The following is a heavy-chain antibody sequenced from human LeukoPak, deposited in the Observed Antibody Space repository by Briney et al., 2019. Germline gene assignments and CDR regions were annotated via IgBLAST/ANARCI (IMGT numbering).Heavy chain of an antibody. D-gene: IGHD3-22*01. CDR2: INPNSGGT. CDR1: GYTFTGYY. J-gene: IGHJ4*02. Sequence: GASVKVSCKASGYTFTGYYMHWVRQAPGQGLEWMGWINPNSGGTNYAQKFQGRVTMTRDTSISTAYMELSRLRSDDTAVYYCARAAYYYDSSGYYGLDYWGQGTLVTVSS. CDR3: ARAAYYYDSSGYYGLDY. V-gene: IGHV1-2*02.